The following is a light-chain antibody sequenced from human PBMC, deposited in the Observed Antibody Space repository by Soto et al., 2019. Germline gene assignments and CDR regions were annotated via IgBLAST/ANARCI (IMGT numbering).Light chain of an antibody. J-gene: IGLJ1*01. CDR1: SSDVGSYNL. CDR2: EVS. CDR3: CSYAGSSTDV. Sequence: QSALTQPASVSGSPGQSITISCTGTSSDVGSYNLVSWYQQHPGKAPKLMIYEVSKPPSGVSNRFSGSKSGNTASLTISGLQAEDEADYYCCSYAGSSTDVVGTGTKLTV. V-gene: IGLV2-23*02.